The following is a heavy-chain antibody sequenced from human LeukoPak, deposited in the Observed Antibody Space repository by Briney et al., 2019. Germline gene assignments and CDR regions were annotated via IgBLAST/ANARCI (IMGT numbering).Heavy chain of an antibody. CDR2: TSRYGEVT. V-gene: IGHV3-23*01. Sequence: GGSLTLSCPPSRLTFTNYAMSWVRQTAGRGLRWVSSTSRYGEVTFYAHSVKARFTISSDHSKSTIHPQIDSLKVYVEALFFCSKDRPNYYGRDGLYYTRGGDTWGGGTLVTVSS. CDR1: RLTFTNYA. J-gene: IGHJ5*02. D-gene: IGHD3-10*01. CDR3: SKDRPNYYGRDGLYYTRGGDT.